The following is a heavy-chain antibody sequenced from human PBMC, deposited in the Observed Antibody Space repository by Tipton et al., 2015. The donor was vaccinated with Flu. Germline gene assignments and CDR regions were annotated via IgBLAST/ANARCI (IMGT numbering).Heavy chain of an antibody. J-gene: IGHJ4*02. CDR3: VRGGGSGWPLDS. V-gene: IGHV3-7*04. CDR1: GLSFRDYW. CDR2: INPDGAEK. D-gene: IGHD6-19*01. Sequence: GSLRLSCAASGLSFRDYWMSWVRQAPGKGLEWVTNINPDGAEKNYVDAVKGRFTMSRDNARRSLYLQMNSLRAEDMAVYYCVRGGGSGWPLDSWGQGTLVIVSS.